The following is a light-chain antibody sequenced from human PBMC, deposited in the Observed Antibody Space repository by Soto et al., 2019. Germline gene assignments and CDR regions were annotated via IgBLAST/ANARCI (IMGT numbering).Light chain of an antibody. J-gene: IGKJ4*01. CDR1: QRVSSN. CDR2: GAS. Sequence: EILMTQSPATLSVSPGERATLSCRASQRVSSNLAWYQQKPGQTPRLLIYGASTRATGIPARFSGSGSGTEFTLTICRLQSEDFAVYYCQQYNTWPPLTFGGGTKVEIK. CDR3: QQYNTWPPLT. V-gene: IGKV3-15*01.